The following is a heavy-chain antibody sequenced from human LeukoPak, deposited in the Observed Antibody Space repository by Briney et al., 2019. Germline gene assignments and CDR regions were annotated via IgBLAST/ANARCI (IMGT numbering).Heavy chain of an antibody. Sequence: PGGSLRLSCAASGFTVSDNYISWVRQAPGKGLEWVSVFYSGGSTRYADSVKGRFTISRDNSKNTLYLQLNSLRAEDTAVYFCASSSWSSEYFHYWGQGTQVTVSS. CDR3: ASSSWSSEYFHY. D-gene: IGHD6-13*01. V-gene: IGHV3-66*01. CDR2: FYSGGST. CDR1: GFTVSDNY. J-gene: IGHJ1*01.